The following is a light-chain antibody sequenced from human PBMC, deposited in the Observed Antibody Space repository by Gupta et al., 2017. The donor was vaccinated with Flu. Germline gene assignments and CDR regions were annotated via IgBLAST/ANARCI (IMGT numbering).Light chain of an antibody. V-gene: IGLV7-46*01. CDR3: LHSSSGTRV. J-gene: IGLJ3*02. Sequence: GPVPLPCGSSTGAVTSGHYPYWFQQKPGQAPKILMYDTSNKHSWTPARVSGSLLGGNAALNLSGAQPEEEPEDSCLHSSSGTRVFGGGTKLTVL. CDR1: TGAVTSGHY. CDR2: DTS.